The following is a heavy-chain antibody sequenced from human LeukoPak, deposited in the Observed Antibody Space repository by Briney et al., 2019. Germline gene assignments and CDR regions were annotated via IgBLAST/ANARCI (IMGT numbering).Heavy chain of an antibody. CDR3: ARASRARGTVTNYYYYMDV. D-gene: IGHD4-11*01. CDR2: ISSSSSYI. Sequence: GGSLRLSCAASGFTFSSYSMNWVRQAPGKGLEWVSSISSSSSYIYYADSVKGRFSISRDNAKNSLYLQMNSLRAEDTAVYYCARASRARGTVTNYYYYMDVWGKGTTVTVSS. J-gene: IGHJ6*03. V-gene: IGHV3-21*01. CDR1: GFTFSSYS.